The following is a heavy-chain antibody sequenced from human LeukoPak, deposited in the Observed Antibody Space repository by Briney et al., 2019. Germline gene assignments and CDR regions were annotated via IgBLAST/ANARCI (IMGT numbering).Heavy chain of an antibody. CDR1: GDSISTSNSY. Sequence: PSETLSLTCTVSGDSISTSNSYWGWIRQPPGKGLEWIGSIYYSGNTYYNASLKSRVTISVDTSKNQFSLKLNSVTAADTAVYYCARAGYGDSDFDYWGQGTLVTVSS. V-gene: IGHV4-39*07. J-gene: IGHJ4*02. D-gene: IGHD4-17*01. CDR3: ARAGYGDSDFDY. CDR2: IYYSGNT.